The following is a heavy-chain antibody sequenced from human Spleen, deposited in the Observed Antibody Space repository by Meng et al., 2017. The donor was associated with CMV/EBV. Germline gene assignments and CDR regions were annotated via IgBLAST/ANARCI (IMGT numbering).Heavy chain of an antibody. V-gene: IGHV3-21*01. CDR2: ISPTRSYL. J-gene: IGHJ4*02. D-gene: IGHD3-3*01. CDR3: ARYSAYYDLLSGYPRDLTFYFNS. CDR1: GVTFSSRS. Sequence: GESLKISCAASGVTFSSRSMNWVRLAPGKGLEWVSSISPTRSYLYYAESVKGSFTISRDNAKNSLFLQMNGMRADDTAVYYCARYSAYYDLLSGYPRDLTFYFNSWGQGTLVTVSS.